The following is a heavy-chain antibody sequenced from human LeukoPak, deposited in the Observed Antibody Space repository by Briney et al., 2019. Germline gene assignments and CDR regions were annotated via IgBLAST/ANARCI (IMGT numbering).Heavy chain of an antibody. Sequence: PSETLSLTCAVYGGSFSGNYWSWIRQPPGKGLEWIGEITHSGNTDYNPSVKSRVTISVDTSKNQLSLKLSSVTAADAAVYYCAGEPGYCSGGSCYGGWFDPWGQGTLVTVSS. CDR1: GGSFSGNY. CDR2: ITHSGNT. V-gene: IGHV4-34*01. D-gene: IGHD2-15*01. CDR3: AGEPGYCSGGSCYGGWFDP. J-gene: IGHJ5*02.